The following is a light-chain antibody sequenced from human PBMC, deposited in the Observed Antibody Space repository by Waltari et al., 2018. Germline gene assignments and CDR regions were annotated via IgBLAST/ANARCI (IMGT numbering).Light chain of an antibody. V-gene: IGKV3-15*01. CDR3: QQYNNWPPLT. J-gene: IGKJ4*01. Sequence: EIVMKQSPATLSVSPGESATLSCRASQSVSSNLAWYQQKPGQAPRLLIYGASTRATGIPARFSGSGSGTEFTLTISSLQSEDFAVYYCQQYNNWPPLTFGGGTKVEIK. CDR1: QSVSSN. CDR2: GAS.